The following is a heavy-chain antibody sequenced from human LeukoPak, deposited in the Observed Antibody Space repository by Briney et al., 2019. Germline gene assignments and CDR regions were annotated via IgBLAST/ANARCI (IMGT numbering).Heavy chain of an antibody. D-gene: IGHD1-26*01. J-gene: IGHJ4*02. V-gene: IGHV4-39*07. Sequence: SETLSLTCTVSGGSISSSSYYWGWIRQPPGKGLEWIGSIYYSGSTYYNPSPKSRVTMSVDTSKNQFSLKLSSVTAADTAVYYCASSFSGSSPALDYWGQGTLVTVSS. CDR1: GGSISSSSYY. CDR3: ASSFSGSSPALDY. CDR2: IYYSGST.